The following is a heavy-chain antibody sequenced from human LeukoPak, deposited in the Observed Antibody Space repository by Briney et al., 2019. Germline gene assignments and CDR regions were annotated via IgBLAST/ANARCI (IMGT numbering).Heavy chain of an antibody. Sequence: SETLSLTCAAYGGSFSGYYWSWIRQPPGKGLEWIGEINHSGSTNYNPSLKSRVTISVDTSKNQFSLKLSSVTAADTAVYYCARSRSGSYWRAFDYWGQGTLVTVSS. D-gene: IGHD1-26*01. CDR2: INHSGST. V-gene: IGHV4-34*01. CDR1: GGSFSGYY. CDR3: ARSRSGSYWRAFDY. J-gene: IGHJ4*02.